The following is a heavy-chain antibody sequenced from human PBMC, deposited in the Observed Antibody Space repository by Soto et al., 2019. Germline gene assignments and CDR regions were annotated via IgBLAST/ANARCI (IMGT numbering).Heavy chain of an antibody. CDR2: IWFDRSNE. J-gene: IGHJ4*02. D-gene: IGHD6-13*01. CDR1: GFTFSSYG. V-gene: IGHV3-33*01. CDR3: AHSSSWYYFDY. Sequence: QVQLVESGGGVVQPGRSLRLSCAASGFTFSSYGMHWVRQPPGKGLEWVAVIWFDRSNEHYADSVKGRFTISRDNSKNTRYLQMNSLRAEDTAVYYCAHSSSWYYFDYWGQGTLVTVSS.